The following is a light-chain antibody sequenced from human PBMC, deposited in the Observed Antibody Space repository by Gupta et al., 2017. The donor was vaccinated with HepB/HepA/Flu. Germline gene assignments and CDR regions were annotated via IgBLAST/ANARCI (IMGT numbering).Light chain of an antibody. CDR1: QNINVW. V-gene: IGKV1-5*03. J-gene: IGKJ1*01. Sequence: DIQMTQSPSTLSASVGDRVTITCRASQNINVWLAWYQQKPGEAPKLLIYKTSSLESGVPSRFSGSGSGTESTLTISSLQPDDFATYFCQQYNTYSQTFGQGTKVEIK. CDR3: QQYNTYSQT. CDR2: KTS.